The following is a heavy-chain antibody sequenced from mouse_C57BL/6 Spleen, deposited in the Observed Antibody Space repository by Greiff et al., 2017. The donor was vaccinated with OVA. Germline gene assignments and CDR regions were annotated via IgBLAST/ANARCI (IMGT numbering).Heavy chain of an antibody. J-gene: IGHJ2*01. V-gene: IGHV6-3*01. Sequence: EVKVEESGGGLVQPGGSMKLSCVASGFTFSNYWMNWVRQSPEKGLEWVAQIRLKSDNYATHYAESVKGRFTISRDDSKSSVYLQMNNLRAEDTGIYYCPGGLAYSFDYWGQGTTLTVSS. D-gene: IGHD2-10*01. CDR2: IRLKSDNYAT. CDR1: GFTFSNYW. CDR3: PGGLAYSFDY.